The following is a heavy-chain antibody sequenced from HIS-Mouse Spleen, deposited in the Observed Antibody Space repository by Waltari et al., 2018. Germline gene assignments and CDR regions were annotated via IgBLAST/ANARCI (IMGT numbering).Heavy chain of an antibody. D-gene: IGHD1-26*01. V-gene: IGHV1-2*02. J-gene: IGHJ6*02. CDR3: ARVGYSGSYYYGMDV. Sequence: QVQLVQSGAEVKKPGASVKVSCKASGYTFTGYYMHWVRQALGQGLEWEGCVNPKVGGTNYTQKVQGRVTMTRDTSISTAYMELSRLGSDDTAVYYCARVGYSGSYYYGMDVWGQGTTVTVSS. CDR2: VNPKVGGT. CDR1: GYTFTGYY.